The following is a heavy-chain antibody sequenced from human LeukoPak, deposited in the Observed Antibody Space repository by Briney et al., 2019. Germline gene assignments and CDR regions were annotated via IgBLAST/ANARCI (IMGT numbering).Heavy chain of an antibody. J-gene: IGHJ4*02. CDR2: TYYSGNT. CDR3: VSNPSQYFPDY. Sequence: SETLSLTCTVSGASISTSGHYWSWIRQHPGKGLEWIGNTYYSGNTYYNPSLKSRLTISVDTSKNKFSLELRSVTAADTAVYYCVSNPSQYFPDYWGQGILVTVSS. CDR1: GASISTSGHY. V-gene: IGHV4-31*03. D-gene: IGHD2/OR15-2a*01.